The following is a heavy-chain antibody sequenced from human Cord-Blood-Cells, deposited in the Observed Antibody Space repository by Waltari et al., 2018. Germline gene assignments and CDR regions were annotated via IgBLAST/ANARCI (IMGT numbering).Heavy chain of an antibody. J-gene: IGHJ6*02. CDR1: GGSFSGYY. V-gene: IGHV4-34*01. CDR3: ASPVGATSYYYGMDV. CDR2: INHSGST. Sequence: QVQLQQWGAGLLKPSETLSLTCAVYGGSFSGYYWSWIRQPPGKGLEWSGEINHSGSTNYNPSLKSRVTISVDTSKNQFSLKLSSVTAADTAVYYCASPVGATSYYYGMDVWGQGTTVTVSS. D-gene: IGHD1-26*01.